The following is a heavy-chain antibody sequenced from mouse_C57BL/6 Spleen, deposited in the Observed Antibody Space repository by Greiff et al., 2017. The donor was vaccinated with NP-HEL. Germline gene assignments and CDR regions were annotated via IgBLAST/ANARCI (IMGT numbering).Heavy chain of an antibody. Sequence: QVQLKQSGAELVRPGTSVKMSCKASGYTFTNYWIGWAKQRPGHGLEWIGDIYPGGGYTNYNEKFKGKATLTADKSSSTAYMQFSSLTSEDSAIYYCARGGNYEGIDYWGQGTTLTVSS. V-gene: IGHV1-63*01. D-gene: IGHD2-1*01. CDR3: ARGGNYEGIDY. CDR1: GYTFTNYW. J-gene: IGHJ2*01. CDR2: IYPGGGYT.